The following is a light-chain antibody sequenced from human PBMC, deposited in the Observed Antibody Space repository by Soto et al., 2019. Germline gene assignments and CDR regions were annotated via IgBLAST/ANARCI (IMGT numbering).Light chain of an antibody. Sequence: IVMTQSPAPMSVSPGERVTLSCTTSQSVNTHVAWYQQKPGQAPRLLLYGASTRATGIPARFSGSGGGTVFTLTISSVQSEDFAFYYCQQYKNWPLFGQGTRLEI. V-gene: IGKV3-15*01. CDR2: GAS. CDR1: QSVNTH. J-gene: IGKJ5*01. CDR3: QQYKNWPL.